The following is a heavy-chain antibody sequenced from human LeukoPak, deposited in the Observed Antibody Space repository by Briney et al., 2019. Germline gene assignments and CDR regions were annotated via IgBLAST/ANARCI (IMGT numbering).Heavy chain of an antibody. CDR3: ARQSGGYGGWFDP. CDR2: IDHGGTT. V-gene: IGHV4-34*01. J-gene: IGHJ5*02. CDR1: GGSFSNYY. D-gene: IGHD4-23*01. Sequence: SETLSLTCAVYGGSFSNYYWSWIRQAPGKGLEWVGEIDHGGTTNYNPPLKSRVTMSVDTSKNQFSLKLSSVTAADATVYYCARQSGGYGGWFDPWGQGTLVTVSS.